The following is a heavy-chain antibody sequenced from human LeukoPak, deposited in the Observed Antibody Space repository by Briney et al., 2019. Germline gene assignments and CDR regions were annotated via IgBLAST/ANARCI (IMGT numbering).Heavy chain of an antibody. CDR1: GGSISSYY. J-gene: IGHJ2*01. V-gene: IGHV4-59*08. Sequence: SETLSLTCTVSGGSISSYYWSWIRQPPGKGLEWIGYIYYSGSTNYNPSLKSRVTISVDTSKNQFSLKLSSVTAADTAVYYCAKGWYFDRWGRGTLVTVSS. CDR2: IYYSGST. CDR3: AKGWYFDR.